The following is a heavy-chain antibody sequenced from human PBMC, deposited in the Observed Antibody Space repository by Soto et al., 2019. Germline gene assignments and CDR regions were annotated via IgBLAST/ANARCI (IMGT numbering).Heavy chain of an antibody. CDR1: GFTFSDHY. V-gene: IGHV3-72*01. J-gene: IGHJ4*02. CDR3: VRVSRYYFDY. CDR2: TRNKASSYAT. Sequence: EVQLVESGGGLVQPGGSLRLSCAASGFTFSDHYMDWVRQAPGKGLEWVGRTRNKASSYATEYAASVKGSFTISRDDSKNSLYLQMNSLKTEDTAAYDCVRVSRYYFDYWGQGTLVTVSS.